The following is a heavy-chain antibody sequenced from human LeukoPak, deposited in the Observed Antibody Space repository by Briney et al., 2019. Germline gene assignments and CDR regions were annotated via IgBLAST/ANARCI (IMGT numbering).Heavy chain of an antibody. CDR3: ARTMVRGVRGAFDI. CDR2: IYYSGST. V-gene: IGHV4-59*01. D-gene: IGHD3-10*01. J-gene: IGHJ3*02. CDR1: GGSISSYY. Sequence: PPETLSLTCTVSGGSISSYYWSWIRQPPGKGLEWIGYIYYSGSTNYNPSLKSRVTISVDTSKNQFSLKLSSATAADTAVYYCARTMVRGVRGAFDIWGQGTMVTVSS.